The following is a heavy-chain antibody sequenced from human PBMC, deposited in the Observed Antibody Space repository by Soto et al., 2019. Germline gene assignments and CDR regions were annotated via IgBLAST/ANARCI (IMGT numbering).Heavy chain of an antibody. CDR2: IIPIFGTA. V-gene: IGHV1-69*13. CDR1: AGTFSSYA. J-gene: IGHJ3*01. D-gene: IGHD6-19*01. Sequence: SVKVSCKASAGTFSSYAISWVRQAPGQGLEWMGGIIPIFGTANYAQKFQGRVTITADESTSTAYMELSSLRSEDTAVYYCARGGMVAGSDAFDVWGQGTMVTVSS. CDR3: ARGGMVAGSDAFDV.